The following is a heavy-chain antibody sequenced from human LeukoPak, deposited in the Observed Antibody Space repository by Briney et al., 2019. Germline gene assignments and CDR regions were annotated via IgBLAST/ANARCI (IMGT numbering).Heavy chain of an antibody. CDR2: IIPIFGTA. V-gene: IGHV1-69*05. Sequence: VASVKVSCKASGGTFSSYAISWVRQAPGQGLEWMGGIIPIFGTANYAQKFQGRVTITTDESTSTAYMELSSLRSEDTAVYYCARDRGSSGYYLDYWGQGTLVTVSS. CDR3: ARDRGSSGYYLDY. J-gene: IGHJ4*02. D-gene: IGHD3-22*01. CDR1: GGTFSSYA.